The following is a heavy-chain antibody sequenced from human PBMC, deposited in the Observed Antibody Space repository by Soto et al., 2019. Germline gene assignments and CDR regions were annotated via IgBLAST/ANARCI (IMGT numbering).Heavy chain of an antibody. CDR3: ARGGNTYYDILTGYYLINYYYMDV. CDR2: INPNSGGT. Sequence: ASVKVSCKASGYTFTGYYMHWVRQAPGQGLEWIGWINPNSGGTNYAQKFQGWVTMTRDTSISTAYMELSRLRSDDTAVYYCARGGNTYYDILTGYYLINYYYMDVWGKGTTVTVSS. J-gene: IGHJ6*03. V-gene: IGHV1-2*04. CDR1: GYTFTGYY. D-gene: IGHD3-9*01.